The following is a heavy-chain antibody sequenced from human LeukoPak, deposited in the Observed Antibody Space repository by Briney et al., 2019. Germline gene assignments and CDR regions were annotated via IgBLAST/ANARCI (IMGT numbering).Heavy chain of an antibody. V-gene: IGHV4-34*01. J-gene: IGHJ4*02. D-gene: IGHD2-2*01. CDR2: INHSGST. CDR1: GGSFSGYY. CDR3: ARNDIVVVPAAMRY. Sequence: TSETLSLTCAVYGGSFSGYYWSWIRQPPGKGLEWIGEINHSGSTNYNPSLKSRVTISEDTSKNQFSLKLSSVTAADTAVYYCARNDIVVVPAAMRYWGQGTLVTVSS.